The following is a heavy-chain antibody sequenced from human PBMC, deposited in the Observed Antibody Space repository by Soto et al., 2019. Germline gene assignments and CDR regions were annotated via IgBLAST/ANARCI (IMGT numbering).Heavy chain of an antibody. CDR1: GFTFSSYA. V-gene: IGHV3-23*01. CDR3: AKDPMVVVTATYYFDY. CDR2: ISGSGGST. Sequence: GGSLRLSCAASGFTFSSYAMSWVRQAPGKGLEWVSAISGSGGSTYYADSVKGRFTISRDNSKNTLYLQMNSLRAEDTAVYYCAKDPMVVVTATYYFDYWGQGTLVTVSS. J-gene: IGHJ4*02. D-gene: IGHD2-21*02.